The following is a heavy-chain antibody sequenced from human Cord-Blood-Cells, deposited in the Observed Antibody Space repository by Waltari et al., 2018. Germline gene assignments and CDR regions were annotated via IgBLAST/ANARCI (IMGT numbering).Heavy chain of an antibody. D-gene: IGHD6-13*01. CDR2: ISGSGGST. J-gene: IGHJ4*02. Sequence: EVQLLDSGGGLVQPGGALRLSCAASGFTFSSYAMGWVRQAPGTGLEWVSAISGSGGSTYYADSVKGRFTISRDNSKNTLYLQMNSLRAEDTAVYYCAKDYLSSSWYDYWGQGTLVTVSS. CDR1: GFTFSSYA. CDR3: AKDYLSSSWYDY. V-gene: IGHV3-23*01.